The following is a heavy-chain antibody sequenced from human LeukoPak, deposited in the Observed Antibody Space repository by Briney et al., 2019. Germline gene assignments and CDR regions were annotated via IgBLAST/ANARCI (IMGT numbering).Heavy chain of an antibody. CDR1: GGSIRSSYYY. J-gene: IGHJ4*02. D-gene: IGHD3-22*01. CDR2: ISHNENT. Sequence: PSETLSLTCTVSGGSIRSSYYYWGWIRQPPGKGLEWIGEISHNENTNYSPSLKSRLTISIDTSKNQFSLKLSSVTAADTAVYHCASSGSRWLIDKTYSPYWGQGTLVTVSS. CDR3: ASSGSRWLIDKTYSPY. V-gene: IGHV4-39*07.